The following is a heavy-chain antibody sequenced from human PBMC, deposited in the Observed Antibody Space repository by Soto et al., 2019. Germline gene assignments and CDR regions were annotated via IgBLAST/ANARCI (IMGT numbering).Heavy chain of an antibody. V-gene: IGHV4-59*01. CDR3: ACRDGYNLFY. Sequence: LETLSLTCTVSGGSTSSYYWSWIRQPPGKGLEWIGYIYYSGSTNYNPSLKSRVTISVDTSKNQFSLKLSSVTAADTAVYYCACRDGYNLFYWGHGTLVTVSS. D-gene: IGHD5-12*01. J-gene: IGHJ4*03. CDR2: IYYSGST. CDR1: GGSTSSYY.